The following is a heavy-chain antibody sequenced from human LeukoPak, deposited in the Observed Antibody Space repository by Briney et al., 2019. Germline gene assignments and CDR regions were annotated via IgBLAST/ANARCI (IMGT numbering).Heavy chain of an antibody. V-gene: IGHV3-23*01. CDR1: GFTFGTYA. CDR3: AKERLGDLSPEDH. Sequence: PGGSLRLSCAVSGFTFGTYAMSWVRQAPGKGLEWVSGISGNGAHTYYAYSVKGRFTISRDKSKNTLYLQMRSLRAEDTAIYYCAKERLGDLSPEDHWGQGTQVIVSS. D-gene: IGHD3-16*02. CDR2: ISGNGAHT. J-gene: IGHJ4*02.